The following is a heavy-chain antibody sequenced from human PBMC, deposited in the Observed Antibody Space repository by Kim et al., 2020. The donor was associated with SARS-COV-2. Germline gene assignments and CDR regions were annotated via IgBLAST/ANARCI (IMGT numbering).Heavy chain of an antibody. J-gene: IGHJ3*02. D-gene: IGHD1-20*01. V-gene: IGHV5-51*01. CDR3: ASPSEGIRGAFDI. Sequence: YSPSFQGQVTISADKSSRTAYLQWSRLKASDTAMYYCASPSEGIRGAFDIWGQGTMVTVSS.